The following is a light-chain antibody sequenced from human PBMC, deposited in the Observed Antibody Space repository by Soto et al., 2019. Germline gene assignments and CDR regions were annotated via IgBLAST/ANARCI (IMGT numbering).Light chain of an antibody. CDR3: QQYGSSPPIT. CDR2: GAS. CDR1: QSVSSGF. J-gene: IGKJ5*01. Sequence: EIVLTQSSGTLSLSPGETATLSCRASQSVSSGFIAWYQQKPGQAPRLLIYGASSRATGLPDRFSGSGSGTDFTLTISRLEPEDFAVYYCQQYGSSPPITFGQGTRLEI. V-gene: IGKV3-20*01.